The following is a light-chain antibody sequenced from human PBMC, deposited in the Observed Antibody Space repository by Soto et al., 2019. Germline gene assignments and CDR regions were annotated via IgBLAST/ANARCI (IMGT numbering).Light chain of an antibody. CDR1: SSDVGGSNY. J-gene: IGLJ1*01. CDR3: SSYTTRTTLYV. V-gene: IGLV2-14*01. Sequence: QSVLTQPASVSGSPGQSITISCTGTSSDVGGSNYVSWYQQLPGKAPKLMIYDVSDRPSGVSNRFSGSKSGNTASLTISGLQAEDEADYYCSSYTTRTTLYVFGTGTKVTVL. CDR2: DVS.